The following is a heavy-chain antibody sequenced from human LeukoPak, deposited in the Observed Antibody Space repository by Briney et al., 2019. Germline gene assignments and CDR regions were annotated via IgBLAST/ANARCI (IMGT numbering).Heavy chain of an antibody. Sequence: PSETLSLTCAVYGGSFSGYYWSWIRQPPGKGLEWIGEINHSGSTNYNPSLKSRVTISVDTSKNQFSLKLSSVTAADTAVYYCARDLGLGVVTMYYFDYWGQGTLVTVSS. D-gene: IGHD3-3*01. CDR3: ARDLGLGVVTMYYFDY. V-gene: IGHV4-34*01. CDR2: INHSGST. CDR1: GGSFSGYY. J-gene: IGHJ4*02.